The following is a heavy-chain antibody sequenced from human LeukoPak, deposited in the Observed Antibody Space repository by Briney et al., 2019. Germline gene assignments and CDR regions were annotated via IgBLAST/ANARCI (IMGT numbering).Heavy chain of an antibody. J-gene: IGHJ4*02. CDR2: ISYDGSNK. Sequence: GGSLRLSCAASGFTFSSYAMHWVRQAPGKGLEWVAVISYDGSNKYYADSVKGRFTISRDNSKNTLYLQMNSLRAEDTAVYYCAKDQGGSRYYFDYWGQGTLVTVSS. CDR3: AKDQGGSRYYFDY. D-gene: IGHD3-16*01. V-gene: IGHV3-30-3*01. CDR1: GFTFSSYA.